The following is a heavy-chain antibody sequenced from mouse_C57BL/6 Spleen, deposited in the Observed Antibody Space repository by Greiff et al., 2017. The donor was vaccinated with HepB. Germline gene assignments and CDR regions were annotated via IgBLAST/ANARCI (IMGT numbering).Heavy chain of an antibody. Sequence: QVQLKESGAELVRPGASVTLSCKASGYTFTDYEMHWVKQTPVHGLEWIGAIDPETGGTAYNQKFKGKAILTADKSSSTAYMELRSLTSEDSAVYYCTRMITRGYYAMDYWGQGTSVTVSS. D-gene: IGHD2-4*01. V-gene: IGHV1-15*01. J-gene: IGHJ4*01. CDR1: GYTFTDYE. CDR3: TRMITRGYYAMDY. CDR2: IDPETGGT.